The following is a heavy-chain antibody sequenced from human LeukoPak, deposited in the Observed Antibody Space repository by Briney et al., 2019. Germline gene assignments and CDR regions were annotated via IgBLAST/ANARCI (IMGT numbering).Heavy chain of an antibody. CDR3: ARGSHEYWNDY. CDR1: GYNFSAYG. V-gene: IGHV1-18*01. D-gene: IGHD1-1*01. Sequence: GALVEVSCRASGYNFSAYGMTWVRQAPGQGLEWMGWVTSDNRDTKYAPKFQGRVTMTTDMSSTTAYMELRSLRSEETAVYYCARGSHEYWNDYWGQGTVVTVSA. CDR2: VTSDNRDT. J-gene: IGHJ4*02.